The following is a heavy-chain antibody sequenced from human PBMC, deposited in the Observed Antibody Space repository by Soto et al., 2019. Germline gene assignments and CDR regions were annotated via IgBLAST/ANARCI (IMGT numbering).Heavy chain of an antibody. D-gene: IGHD4-17*01. CDR3: ARQLTFFDTVTSAFDY. CDR1: GGSISSSSYY. J-gene: IGHJ4*02. Sequence: SETLSLTCTVSGGSISSSSYYWGWIRQPPGKGLEWIGSIYYSGSTYYNPSLKSRVTISVDTSKNQFSLKLSSVTAADTAVYYCARQLTFFDTVTSAFDYWGQGTLVTVSS. CDR2: IYYSGST. V-gene: IGHV4-39*01.